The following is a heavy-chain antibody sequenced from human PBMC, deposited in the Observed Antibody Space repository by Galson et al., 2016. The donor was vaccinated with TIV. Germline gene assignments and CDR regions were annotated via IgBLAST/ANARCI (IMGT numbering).Heavy chain of an antibody. CDR2: IKQDGSEK. J-gene: IGHJ4*02. Sequence: SLRLSCAASGFTFSGSWMSWVRQAPGKGLEWVANIKQDGSEKNYVNSVKGRFTISRDNAKDSVYLQMTSLRAEDTAVYYCAREVHWSGRDYWGQGTLVTVSS. D-gene: IGHD3-3*01. CDR3: AREVHWSGRDY. V-gene: IGHV3-7*01. CDR1: GFTFSGSW.